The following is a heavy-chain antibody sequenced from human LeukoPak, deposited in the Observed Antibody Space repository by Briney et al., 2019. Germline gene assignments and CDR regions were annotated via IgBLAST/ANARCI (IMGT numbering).Heavy chain of an antibody. CDR1: GFTFSDYY. CDR3: TAILYCSGGTCYSH. J-gene: IGHJ4*02. V-gene: IGHV3-11*03. Sequence: PGRSLRLSCAASGFTFSDYYMSWIRQAPGKGLEWVSYISSSSSYTNYADSVKGRFTVSRDNAKNSLYLQMNSLRAEDTAVYYCTAILYCSGGTCYSHWGQGTLVTVSS. CDR2: ISSSSSYT. D-gene: IGHD2-15*01.